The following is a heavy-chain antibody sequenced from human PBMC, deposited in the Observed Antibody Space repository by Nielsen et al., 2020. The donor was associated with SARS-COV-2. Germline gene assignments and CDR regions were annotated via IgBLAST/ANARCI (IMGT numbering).Heavy chain of an antibody. D-gene: IGHD3-16*01. CDR3: ARYVNGMDV. CDR2: ISGSGGST. J-gene: IGHJ6*02. CDR1: GFTFSSFA. V-gene: IGHV3-23*01. Sequence: GGSLRLSCAASGFTFSSFAMSWVRQAPGKGLEWVSAISGSGGSTYYADPVKGRFTISRDNSKNTLYLQMNSLRAEDTAVYYCARYVNGMDVWGQGTTVTVSS.